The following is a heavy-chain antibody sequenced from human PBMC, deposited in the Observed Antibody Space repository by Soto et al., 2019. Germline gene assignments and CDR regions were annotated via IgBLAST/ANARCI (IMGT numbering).Heavy chain of an antibody. V-gene: IGHV3-48*01. J-gene: IGHJ3*02. CDR2: ISSSSSTI. D-gene: IGHD2-2*01. CDR1: GFTFSSYS. Sequence: VQLVESGGGLVQPGGSLRLSCAASGFTFSSYSMNWVRQAPGKGLEWVSYISSSSSTIYYADSVKGRFTISRDNAKNSLYLQMNSLRAEDTAVYYCARTLDAFDIWGQGTMVTVSS. CDR3: ARTLDAFDI.